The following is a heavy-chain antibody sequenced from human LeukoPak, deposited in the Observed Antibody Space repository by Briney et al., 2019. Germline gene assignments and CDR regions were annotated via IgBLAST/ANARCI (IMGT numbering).Heavy chain of an antibody. CDR2: ISHDGSNK. CDR1: GITFGSYA. Sequence: GGSLRLSCAASGITFGSYAMSWVRQAPGKGLEWVAVISHDGSNKYYADSVKGRFTISRDSSKNTLFLEMNSLRAEDTAVYYCAKALTSGWYLDAFNIWGQGTMVTVSS. V-gene: IGHV3-30*18. D-gene: IGHD6-19*01. J-gene: IGHJ3*02. CDR3: AKALTSGWYLDAFNI.